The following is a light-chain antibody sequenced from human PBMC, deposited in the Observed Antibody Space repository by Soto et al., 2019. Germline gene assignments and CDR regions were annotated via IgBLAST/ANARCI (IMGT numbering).Light chain of an antibody. CDR2: GTS. CDR3: QQFVNSPWT. V-gene: IGKV3-20*01. J-gene: IGKJ1*01. CDR1: QSVSSSY. Sequence: EIVLTQSPGTLSLSPGERATLSCRASQSVSSSYLTWYQQKPGQAPRLLIYGTSTRATGIPDRFNGRGSGTDFTLSIRRLEHEAFAVYSCQQFVNSPWTFGQGTKVEIK.